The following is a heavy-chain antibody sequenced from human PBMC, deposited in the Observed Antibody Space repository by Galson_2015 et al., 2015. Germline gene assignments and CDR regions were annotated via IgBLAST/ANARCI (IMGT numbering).Heavy chain of an antibody. Sequence: SVKVSCKASGYTFTGYYMHWVRQAPGQGLEWMGRINPNSGGTNYAQKFQGRVTMTRDTSISTAYMELSRLRSDDTAVYYCARGLIPLIAAAGWGVGDAFDIWGQGTMVTVSS. CDR1: GYTFTGYY. CDR3: ARGLIPLIAAAGWGVGDAFDI. V-gene: IGHV1-2*06. CDR2: INPNSGGT. J-gene: IGHJ3*02. D-gene: IGHD6-25*01.